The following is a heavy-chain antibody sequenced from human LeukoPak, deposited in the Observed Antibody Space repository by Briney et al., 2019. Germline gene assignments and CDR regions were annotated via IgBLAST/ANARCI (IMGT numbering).Heavy chain of an antibody. V-gene: IGHV1-2*02. D-gene: IGHD5-12*01. Sequence: ASVKVSCKASGYTFTGYYMHWVRQAPGQALEWMGWINPNSGGTNYAQKFQGRVTMTRDTSISTAYMELSRLRSDDTAVYYCARDPGYSGYDSNWFDPWGQGTLVTVSS. CDR2: INPNSGGT. CDR1: GYTFTGYY. J-gene: IGHJ5*02. CDR3: ARDPGYSGYDSNWFDP.